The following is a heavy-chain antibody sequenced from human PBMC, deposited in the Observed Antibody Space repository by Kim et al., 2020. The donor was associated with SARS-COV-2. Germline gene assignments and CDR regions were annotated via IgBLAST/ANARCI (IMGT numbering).Heavy chain of an antibody. CDR1: GGSFSGYY. J-gene: IGHJ4*02. CDR2: INHSGST. Sequence: SETLSLTCAVYGGSFSGYYWSWIRQPPGKGLEWIGEINHSGSTNYNPSLKSRVTISVDTSKNQFSLKLSSVTAADTAVYYCARRGRVRGAWSYFDYWGQGTLVTVSS. CDR3: ARRGRVRGAWSYFDY. D-gene: IGHD3-10*01. V-gene: IGHV4-34*01.